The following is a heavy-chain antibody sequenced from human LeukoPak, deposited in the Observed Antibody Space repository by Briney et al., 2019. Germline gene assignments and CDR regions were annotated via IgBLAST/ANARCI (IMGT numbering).Heavy chain of an antibody. CDR1: GFTFTNAW. D-gene: IGHD6-19*01. V-gene: IGHV3-15*01. J-gene: IGHJ4*02. Sequence: GGSLGLSCAASGFTFTNAWMSWVRQAPGKGLEWVGRIKTKTDGGTIDYAAPVKGRFTISRDDSKNTLYLQMNNLKTEDTAVYYCAYSSAWPFNYWGQGALVTVSS. CDR2: IKTKTDGGTI. CDR3: AYSSAWPFNY.